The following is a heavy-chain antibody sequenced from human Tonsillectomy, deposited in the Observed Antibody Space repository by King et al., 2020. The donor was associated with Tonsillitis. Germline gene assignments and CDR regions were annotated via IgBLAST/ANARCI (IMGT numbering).Heavy chain of an antibody. Sequence: DVQLVESGGGLVQPGGSLRLSCAASGFTFSSYAMSWVRQAPGKGLEWVSAIRGSGGSTYYADSVKGRFTISRDNSKNTLYLQMNSLRAEDTAVYYCAKDRGYCSGGSCYRADYWGQGTLVTVSS. CDR1: GFTFSSYA. J-gene: IGHJ4*02. V-gene: IGHV3-23*04. CDR3: AKDRGYCSGGSCYRADY. CDR2: IRGSGGST. D-gene: IGHD2-15*01.